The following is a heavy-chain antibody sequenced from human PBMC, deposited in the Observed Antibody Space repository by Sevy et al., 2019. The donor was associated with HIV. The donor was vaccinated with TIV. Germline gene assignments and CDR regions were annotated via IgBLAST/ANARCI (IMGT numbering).Heavy chain of an antibody. J-gene: IGHJ4*02. Sequence: GGSLRLPCSASGFTVSINYMTWVRQAPGKGLEWVSVIYSDGTTHHGDSVKGRFTISRDNSENTLYLQMNSLRVEDTAXXXXXXXXXXYGYGLNYWGQGTLVTVSS. CDR3: XXXXXXYGYGLNY. CDR2: IYSDGTT. CDR1: GFTVSINY. D-gene: IGHD5-18*01. V-gene: IGHV3-66*01.